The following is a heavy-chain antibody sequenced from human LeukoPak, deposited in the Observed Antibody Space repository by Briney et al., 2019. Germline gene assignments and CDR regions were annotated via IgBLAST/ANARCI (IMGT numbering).Heavy chain of an antibody. J-gene: IGHJ4*02. CDR2: INTDGSSA. Sequence: PGGSLRLSCAASGFTFSGYWMHWVRQPPGKGLVWVSRINTDGSSAWYADSVKGRFTISRDNSKNTLYLQMNSLRAEDTAVYYCAKDSSTNMPDDYWGQGTLVTVSS. D-gene: IGHD2-2*01. CDR1: GFTFSGYW. V-gene: IGHV3-74*01. CDR3: AKDSSTNMPDDY.